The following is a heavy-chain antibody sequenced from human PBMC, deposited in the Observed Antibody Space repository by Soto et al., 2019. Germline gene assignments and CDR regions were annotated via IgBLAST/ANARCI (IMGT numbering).Heavy chain of an antibody. V-gene: IGHV3-48*02. CDR1: GFTFRSYS. Sequence: PGGSLRLSCAASGFTFRSYSMNWGRQAPGKGLEWVSYISISSRTIYYADSVKGRFTISRDDAKNSLYLQMNSLRDEDTSVYYCARDNGIAGSFDPWGQGTLVTVSS. CDR3: ARDNGIAGSFDP. D-gene: IGHD6-13*01. CDR2: ISISSRTI. J-gene: IGHJ5*02.